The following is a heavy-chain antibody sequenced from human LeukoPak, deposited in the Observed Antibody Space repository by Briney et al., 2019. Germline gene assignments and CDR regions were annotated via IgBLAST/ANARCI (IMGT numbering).Heavy chain of an antibody. V-gene: IGHV1-2*02. D-gene: IGHD3-22*01. CDR2: INPNSGGT. CDR3: ARDMDYYDSSGETDY. CDR1: GYTFTGYY. J-gene: IGHJ4*02. Sequence: ASVKVSCRASGYTFTGYYMHWVRQAPGQGLEWMGWINPNSGGTNYAQKFQGRATMTRDTSISTAYMELSRLRSDDTAVYYCARDMDYYDSSGETDYWGQGTLVTVSS.